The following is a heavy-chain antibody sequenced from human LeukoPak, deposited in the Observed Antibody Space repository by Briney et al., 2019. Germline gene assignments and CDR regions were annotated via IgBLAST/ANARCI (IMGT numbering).Heavy chain of an antibody. CDR3: ARGGYSFDY. J-gene: IGHJ4*02. Sequence: PGGSLGLSCAAYGFSLSGYWMSWVRQAPGKGLEWVARLHADGNEKNFVHSVKGRFTVSRDNAKNSLYLQMNSLRVEDTAVYYCARGGYSFDYLGQGTLVTVSS. CDR1: GFSLSGYW. CDR2: LHADGNEK. D-gene: IGHD5-12*01. V-gene: IGHV3-7*01.